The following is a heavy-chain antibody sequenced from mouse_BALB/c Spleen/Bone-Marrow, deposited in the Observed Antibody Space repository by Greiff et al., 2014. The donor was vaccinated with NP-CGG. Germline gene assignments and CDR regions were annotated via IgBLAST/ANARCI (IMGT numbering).Heavy chain of an antibody. CDR1: GFSLASYG. CDR3: TREREGDGYYDFDY. V-gene: IGHV2-9*02. Sequence: QLQQPGPGLVAPSQSLTITCTVSGFSLASYGIHWVRQPPGKGLEWLGVIWAGGATNYNSALMSRLSISKDNSKSQVFLKMNSLQIDDTAMFYCTREREGDGYYDFDYWGQGTIFTVSS. J-gene: IGHJ2*01. D-gene: IGHD2-3*01. CDR2: IWAGGAT.